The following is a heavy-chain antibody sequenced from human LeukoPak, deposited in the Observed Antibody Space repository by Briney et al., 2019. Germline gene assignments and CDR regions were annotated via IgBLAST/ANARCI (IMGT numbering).Heavy chain of an antibody. CDR1: GGSISGYY. V-gene: IGHV4-59*01. J-gene: IGHJ5*02. CDR3: VRSKSGTYGWFDP. Sequence: PSETLSLTCTVSGGSISGYYWSWIRQPPGKGPEWIGYIYYTGSTNYNPSLKSRVTISVDTSENQFSLKVSSVTAADTAVYYCVRSKSGTYGWFDPWGQGPLVTVSS. CDR2: IYYTGST. D-gene: IGHD4-17*01.